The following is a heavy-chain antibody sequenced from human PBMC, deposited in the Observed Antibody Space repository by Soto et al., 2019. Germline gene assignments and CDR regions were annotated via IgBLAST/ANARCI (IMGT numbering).Heavy chain of an antibody. CDR1: GGSISSGGYY. Sequence: QVQLQESGPGLVKPSQTLSHTCTVSGGSISSGGYYWSWIRQHPGKGLEWIGYIYYSGSTYYNPSLKSRVTISVDTSKNQFSLKLSSVTAADTAVYYCARGATGRNYGGNYFDYWGQGTLVTVSS. D-gene: IGHD4-17*01. CDR3: ARGATGRNYGGNYFDY. CDR2: IYYSGST. J-gene: IGHJ4*02. V-gene: IGHV4-31*03.